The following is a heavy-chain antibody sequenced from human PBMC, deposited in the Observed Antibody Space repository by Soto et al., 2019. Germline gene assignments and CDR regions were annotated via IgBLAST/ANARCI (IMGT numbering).Heavy chain of an antibody. CDR1: GFTFSSYA. CDR3: ATSPTIYDFWSGYFFDY. V-gene: IGHV3-23*01. D-gene: IGHD3-3*01. J-gene: IGHJ4*02. Sequence: GGSLRLSCAASGFTFSSYAMSWVRQAPGKGLEWVSAISGSGGSTYYADSVKGRFTISRDNSKNTLYLQMNSLRAEDTAVYYCATSPTIYDFWSGYFFDYWGQGTLVTVSS. CDR2: ISGSGGST.